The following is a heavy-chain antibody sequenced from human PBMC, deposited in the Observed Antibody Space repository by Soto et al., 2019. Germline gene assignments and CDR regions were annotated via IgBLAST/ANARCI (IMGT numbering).Heavy chain of an antibody. CDR3: ARLGSGSFRD. D-gene: IGHD1-26*01. Sequence: QVQLQESGPGLVKPSETLSLTCTVSGGSISSYYWSWIRQPPGKGLEWIGYIYYSGSTNYNPSLKXXVXIXXATYNNQFSLKLSSVTAADTAMYYCARLGSGSFRDWGQGTLVTVSS. V-gene: IGHV4-59*08. CDR1: GGSISSYY. J-gene: IGHJ4*02. CDR2: IYYSGST.